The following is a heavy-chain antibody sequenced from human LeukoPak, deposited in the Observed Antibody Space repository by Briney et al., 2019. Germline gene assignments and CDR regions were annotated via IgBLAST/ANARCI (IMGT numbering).Heavy chain of an antibody. CDR2: IGDSGANA. V-gene: IGHV3-23*01. D-gene: IGHD3-3*01. CDR1: GFTFSTYA. J-gene: IGHJ4*02. Sequence: GGSLRLSCAASGFTFSTYAMRWVRQAPGKGLEWVSGIGDSGANAYYVDSVKGRFTISRDNSRNTLFLQMNSLRAEDTALYFCAKADDFWSDFDYWGQGTLVTVSS. CDR3: AKADDFWSDFDY.